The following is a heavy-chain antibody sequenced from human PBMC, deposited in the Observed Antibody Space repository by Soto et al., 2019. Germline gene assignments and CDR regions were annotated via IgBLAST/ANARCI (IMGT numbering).Heavy chain of an antibody. V-gene: IGHV4-59*01. D-gene: IGHD4-17*01. CDR2: IYYSGST. CDR1: GGSISSYY. CDR3: ARFPLTTVTTFDY. J-gene: IGHJ4*02. Sequence: SETLSLTCTVSGGSISSYYWSWIRQSPGKGLEWIGYIYYSGSTNYNPSLKSRVTISVDTSKNQFSLKLSSVTAADTAVYYCARFPLTTVTTFDYWGQGTLVTVSS.